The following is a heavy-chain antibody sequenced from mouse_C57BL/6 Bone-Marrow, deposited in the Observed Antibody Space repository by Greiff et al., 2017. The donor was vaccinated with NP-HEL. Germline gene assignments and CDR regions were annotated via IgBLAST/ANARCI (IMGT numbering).Heavy chain of an antibody. J-gene: IGHJ2*01. Sequence: VQLHQSGAELVKPGASVKISCKASGYAFSSYWINWVKQRPGKGLEWIGQIYPGDGDTNYNGKFKGKATLTADKSSSTAYMQLSSLTSEDSAVYFCARYYGSSYYFDYWGQGTTLTVSS. D-gene: IGHD1-1*01. CDR2: IYPGDGDT. CDR3: ARYYGSSYYFDY. V-gene: IGHV1-80*01. CDR1: GYAFSSYW.